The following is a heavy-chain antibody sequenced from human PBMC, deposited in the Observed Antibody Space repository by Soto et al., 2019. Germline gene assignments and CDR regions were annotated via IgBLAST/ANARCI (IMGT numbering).Heavy chain of an antibody. V-gene: IGHV4-59*08. Sequence: SETLSLTCTVSGGSISSYYWSWIRQPPGKGLEWIGYIYYSGSTNYNPSLKSRVTISVDTSKNQFSLKLSSVTAADTAVYYCARLGYSGYDADYWGQGTLVTVYS. CDR2: IYYSGST. J-gene: IGHJ4*02. D-gene: IGHD5-12*01. CDR1: GGSISSYY. CDR3: ARLGYSGYDADY.